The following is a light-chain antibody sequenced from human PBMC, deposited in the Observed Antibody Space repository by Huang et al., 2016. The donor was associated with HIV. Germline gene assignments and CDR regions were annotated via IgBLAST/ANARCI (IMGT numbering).Light chain of an antibody. Sequence: DILMTQSPSSLSASVGDRVTITCRASQSVSTYLHWYQQKPGKAPKLLIYAASSLQSWVPSRFNGSGSGTEFTLTISSLQPDDFATYYCQQSYSTPFYTFGQGTKLEIK. V-gene: IGKV1-39*01. CDR2: AAS. CDR3: QQSYSTPFYT. CDR1: QSVSTY. J-gene: IGKJ2*01.